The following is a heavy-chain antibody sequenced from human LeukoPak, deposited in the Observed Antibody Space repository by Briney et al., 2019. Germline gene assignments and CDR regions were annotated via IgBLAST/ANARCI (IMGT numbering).Heavy chain of an antibody. CDR2: ISAYNGNT. CDR3: ARDPFIIAVAGALDY. V-gene: IGHV1-18*01. CDR1: GYTFTSYG. D-gene: IGHD6-19*01. Sequence: AASVKVSCKASGYTFTSYGISWVRQAPGQGLEWMGWISAYNGNTNYAQKLQGRVTMTTDTSTSTAYMELRSLRSDDTAVYYCARDPFIIAVAGALDYWGQGTLVTVSS. J-gene: IGHJ4*02.